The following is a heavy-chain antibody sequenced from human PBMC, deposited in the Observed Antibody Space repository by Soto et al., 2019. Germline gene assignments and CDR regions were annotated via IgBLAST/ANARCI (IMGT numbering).Heavy chain of an antibody. D-gene: IGHD2-15*01. Sequence: PGGSLRLSCAGSGFTFSTYAMSWVRQAPGKGLEWVSAISGSGGNTYYADSVKGRFTISRDNSKNTLHLQINSLRAEDTAVYYCAKDSVQNYCSGGTCYPDSWFDSWGQGTLVTVSS. CDR1: GFTFSTYA. J-gene: IGHJ5*01. CDR2: ISGSGGNT. V-gene: IGHV3-23*01. CDR3: AKDSVQNYCSGGTCYPDSWFDS.